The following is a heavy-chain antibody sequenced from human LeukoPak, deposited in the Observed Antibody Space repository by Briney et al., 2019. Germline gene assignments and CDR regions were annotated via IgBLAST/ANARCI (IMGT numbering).Heavy chain of an antibody. CDR2: ISSSSSTI. D-gene: IGHD3-10*01. J-gene: IGHJ4*02. CDR3: ARVWYLGFGEFQYPYYFDY. Sequence: PGGSLRLSCAAPGFTFSSYSMNWVRQAPGKGLEWVSYISSSSSTIYYADSVKGRFTISRDNAKNSLYLQMNSLRAEDTAVYYCARVWYLGFGEFQYPYYFDYWGQGTLVTVSS. V-gene: IGHV3-48*04. CDR1: GFTFSSYS.